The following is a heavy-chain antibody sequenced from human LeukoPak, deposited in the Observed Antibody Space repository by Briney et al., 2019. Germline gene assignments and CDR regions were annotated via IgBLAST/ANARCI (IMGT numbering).Heavy chain of an antibody. CDR1: GFTFSDYY. CDR3: ASVPRPQRCGFDH. J-gene: IGHJ5*02. D-gene: IGHD6-25*01. Sequence: PGGSLRLSCAASGFTFSDYYMSWIRQAPGKGLEWVSYISSSGSTIYYADSVKGRFTISRDNDKNSLYLQMNSLRAEDTAVYYCASVPRPQRCGFDHWGQGTLVTVSS. CDR2: ISSSGSTI. V-gene: IGHV3-11*01.